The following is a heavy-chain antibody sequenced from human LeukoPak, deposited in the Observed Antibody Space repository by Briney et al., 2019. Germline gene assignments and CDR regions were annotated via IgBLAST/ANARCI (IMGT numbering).Heavy chain of an antibody. CDR3: ARNRGGYYYEDY. CDR2: ISHSGST. D-gene: IGHD3-22*01. Sequence: SETLSLTCAVSGYSISSGCYWGWIRQPPGKGLEWIGSISHSGSTYFNPSLKSRVTISVDTSKNHFSLKLSSVTAADTAVYYCARNRGGYYYEDYWGQGTLVTVSS. J-gene: IGHJ4*02. CDR1: GYSISSGCY. V-gene: IGHV4-38-2*01.